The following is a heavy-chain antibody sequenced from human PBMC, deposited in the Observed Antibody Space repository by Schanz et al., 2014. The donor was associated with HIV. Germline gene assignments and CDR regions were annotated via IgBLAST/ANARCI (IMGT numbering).Heavy chain of an antibody. Sequence: QVQLVESGGGVVQPGRSLRLSCAASGFTFSSHGMHWVRQAPGKGLEWVAVIWYDGTDKYYAGSVKGRFTISRDNSQNPMYLQMNRLRAEDTAVYYCARENPLYYYLHGGPFDIWGQGTMVTVSS. CDR1: GFTFSSHG. CDR3: ARENPLYYYLHGGPFDI. D-gene: IGHD3-10*01. V-gene: IGHV3-33*01. CDR2: IWYDGTDK. J-gene: IGHJ3*02.